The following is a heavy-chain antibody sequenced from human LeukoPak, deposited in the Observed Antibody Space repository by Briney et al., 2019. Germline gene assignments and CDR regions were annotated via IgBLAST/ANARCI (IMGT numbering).Heavy chain of an antibody. CDR2: ISSSGSPV. D-gene: IGHD3-22*01. V-gene: IGHV3-11*01. J-gene: IGHJ5*02. Sequence: GGFLRLSCAASGFTFSDYYMSWVRQAPGKGLEWISYISSSGSPVSYADSVKGRFTISRDNAKNSLYLQMNSLRAEDTAVYYCARLRYYYDSSGYYHWGQGTLVTVSS. CDR1: GFTFSDYY. CDR3: ARLRYYYDSSGYYH.